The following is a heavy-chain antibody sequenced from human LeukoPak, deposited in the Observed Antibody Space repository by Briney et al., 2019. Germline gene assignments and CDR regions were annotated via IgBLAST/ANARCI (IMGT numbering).Heavy chain of an antibody. CDR3: ARVGAVATDY. Sequence: HTGGSLRLSCAASGFTFNNAWMSWVRQAPGKGLEWVSYISSSGSTIYYADSVKGRFTISRDNAKNSLYLQMNSLRAEDTAVYHCARVGAVATDYWGQGTLVTVSS. CDR1: GFTFNNAW. D-gene: IGHD6-19*01. CDR2: ISSSGSTI. J-gene: IGHJ4*02. V-gene: IGHV3-48*04.